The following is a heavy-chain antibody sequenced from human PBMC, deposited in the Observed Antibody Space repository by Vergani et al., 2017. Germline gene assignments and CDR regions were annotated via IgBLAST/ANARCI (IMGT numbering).Heavy chain of an antibody. CDR2: IYPADSDT. V-gene: IGHV5-51*04. CDR1: EYSFGNYW. Sequence: EVELVQSGPEMRTPGESLKISCKGSEYSFGNYWIGWVRQMPGKGLEWMGIIYPADSDTRYSPSFQGQVTISADKPISTAFLQWDSLKASDTALYYCARHTTYTDAWGQGTLVTVSS. J-gene: IGHJ5*02. D-gene: IGHD1-1*01. CDR3: ARHTTYTDA.